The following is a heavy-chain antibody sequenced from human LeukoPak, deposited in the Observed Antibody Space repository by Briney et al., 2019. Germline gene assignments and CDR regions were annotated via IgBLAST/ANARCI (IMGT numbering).Heavy chain of an antibody. V-gene: IGHV4-59*01. D-gene: IGHD2-8*02. J-gene: IGHJ2*01. Sequence: SETLSLTCTVSGDSISSYYWSWIRQPPGKGLEWIGYMFYSGNTNYNPSLKSRVTISGDTSKNQFSLKLNSVTAADTAVYYCARVPLGGLLAARYFDLWGRGTLFPVSS. CDR3: ARVPLGGLLAARYFDL. CDR2: MFYSGNT. CDR1: GDSISSYY.